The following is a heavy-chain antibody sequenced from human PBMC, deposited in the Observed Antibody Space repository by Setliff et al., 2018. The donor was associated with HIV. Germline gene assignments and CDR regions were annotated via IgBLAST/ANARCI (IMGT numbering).Heavy chain of an antibody. Sequence: TSETLSLTCTVSGGSISSGSDYWSWIRQPAGKGLEWIGHIHTSGSSSYNPSLKSRVIISLDTSKNQISLKLNSVTAADTAVYYCARGLLGSSSLVDYWGQGTLVTVSS. CDR3: ARGLLGSSSLVDY. V-gene: IGHV4-61*09. D-gene: IGHD6-6*01. J-gene: IGHJ4*02. CDR2: IHTSGSS. CDR1: GGSISSGSDY.